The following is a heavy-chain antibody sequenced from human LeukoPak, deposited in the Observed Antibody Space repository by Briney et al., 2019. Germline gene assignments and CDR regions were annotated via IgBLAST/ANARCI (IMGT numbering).Heavy chain of an antibody. Sequence: ASVKVSRKASGYSFINYGINWVRQAPGQGLEWMGWINTSNGNTNFAQKFQGRVTTTTDTSTSTAYMELRSLRSDDTAVYYCARIHQSITIFGVVIDAFDIWGQGTMVTVSS. CDR2: INTSNGNT. CDR3: ARIHQSITIFGVVIDAFDI. D-gene: IGHD3-3*01. V-gene: IGHV1-18*01. J-gene: IGHJ3*02. CDR1: GYSFINYG.